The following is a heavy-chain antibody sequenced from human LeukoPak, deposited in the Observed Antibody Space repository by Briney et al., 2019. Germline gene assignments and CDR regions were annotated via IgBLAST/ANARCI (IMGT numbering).Heavy chain of an antibody. CDR2: IYSGGST. Sequence: GGSLRLSCAASGFTVSSNYMSWVRQAPGKGLEWVSVIYSGGSTYYADSVKGRFTISRDNSKNTLYPQMNSLRAEDTAVYYCARFRDDILTGYPPPDFDYWGQGTLVTVSS. CDR1: GFTVSSNY. V-gene: IGHV3-53*01. CDR3: ARFRDDILTGYPPPDFDY. D-gene: IGHD3-9*01. J-gene: IGHJ4*02.